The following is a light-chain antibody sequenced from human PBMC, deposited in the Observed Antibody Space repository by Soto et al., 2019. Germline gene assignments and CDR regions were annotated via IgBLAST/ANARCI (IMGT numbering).Light chain of an antibody. CDR3: QQYNNWPPKYT. CDR1: QSVSSN. Sequence: EILMTQSPASLSVSPGERATLSCWASQSVSSNLAWYQQKPGQAPRLVIYGASTRATGIPARFSGSGSGTEFTLTISSLQSEDSAVYYCQQYNNWPPKYTFGQGTKLQIK. J-gene: IGKJ2*01. V-gene: IGKV3-15*01. CDR2: GAS.